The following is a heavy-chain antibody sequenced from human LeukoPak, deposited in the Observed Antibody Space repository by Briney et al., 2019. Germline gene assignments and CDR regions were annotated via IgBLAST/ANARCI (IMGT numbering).Heavy chain of an antibody. D-gene: IGHD3-10*01. V-gene: IGHV3-7*01. CDR1: GFTFNRYH. CDR3: ARSEIVRGEKEGSGY. J-gene: IGHJ4*02. Sequence: GGSLRLSCAASGFTFNRYHMSWVRQAPGKGLEWVANIKQDGSEKYFVDSVKGRFAISRDNAKNSLYLQMNSLRDEDTAVYYCARSEIVRGEKEGSGYWGQGTLVTVSS. CDR2: IKQDGSEK.